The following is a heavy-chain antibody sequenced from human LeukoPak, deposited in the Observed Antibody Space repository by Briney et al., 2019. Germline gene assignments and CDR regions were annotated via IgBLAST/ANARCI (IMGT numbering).Heavy chain of an antibody. J-gene: IGHJ4*02. CDR1: GYTFTSYA. V-gene: IGHV7-4-1*02. Sequence: EASVKVPCKASGYTFTSYAMNWVRQAPGQGLEWMGWINTNTGNPTYAQGFTGRFVFSLDTSVSTAYLQISSLKAEDTAVYYCARDFRAIAVAGNYWGQGTLVTVSS. CDR2: INTNTGNP. D-gene: IGHD6-19*01. CDR3: ARDFRAIAVAGNY.